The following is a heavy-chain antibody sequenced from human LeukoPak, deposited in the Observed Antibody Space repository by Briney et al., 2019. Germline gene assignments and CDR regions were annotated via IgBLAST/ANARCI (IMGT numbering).Heavy chain of an antibody. V-gene: IGHV4-38-2*02. Sequence: SETLSLTCTVSGYSISSGYYWGWIRQPPGKGLEWIGSIYHSGSTYYNPSLKSRVTISVDTSKNQFSLKLSSVTAADTAVYYCATTRLVRPYCYYMDVWGKGTTVTVSS. CDR1: GYSISSGYY. CDR3: ATTRLVRPYCYYMDV. CDR2: IYHSGST. J-gene: IGHJ6*03. D-gene: IGHD1-26*01.